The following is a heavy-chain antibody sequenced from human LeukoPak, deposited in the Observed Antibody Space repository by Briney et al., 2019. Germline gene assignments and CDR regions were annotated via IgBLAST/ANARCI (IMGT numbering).Heavy chain of an antibody. V-gene: IGHV3-30*02. J-gene: IGHJ5*02. CDR1: GFTFSNYG. Sequence: PVGSLRLSCGASGFTFSNYGMHWVRQAPGKGLEWMTFIRYDERKKNYADSVKGRFTISRDNSKNTLYLQMNSLRPEDTAIYYCAKDYGTRGSGGADLDAWGQGTLVTVSS. D-gene: IGHD1-1*01. CDR2: IRYDERKK. CDR3: AKDYGTRGSGGADLDA.